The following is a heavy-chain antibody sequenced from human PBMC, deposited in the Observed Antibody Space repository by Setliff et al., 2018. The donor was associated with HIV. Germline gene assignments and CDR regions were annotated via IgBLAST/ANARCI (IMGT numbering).Heavy chain of an antibody. CDR3: ARSTVGAGASFP. CDR1: GGSVSSPSYY. D-gene: IGHD1-26*01. J-gene: IGHJ5*02. CDR2: VYNSGIT. V-gene: IGHV4-39*07. Sequence: SETLSLTCAVSGGSVSSPSYYWGWIRQPPGKGLEWIGSVYNSGITFKNPSLKSRVSISVDRSGNQFSLRLTSVTAADTAIYYCARSTVGAGASFPWGRGILVTVSS.